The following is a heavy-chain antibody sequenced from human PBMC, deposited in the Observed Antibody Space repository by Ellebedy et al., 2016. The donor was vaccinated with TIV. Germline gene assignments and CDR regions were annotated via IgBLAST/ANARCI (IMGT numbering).Heavy chain of an antibody. D-gene: IGHD5-12*01. CDR3: AREDRSARRGVATTPHFDY. J-gene: IGHJ4*02. CDR2: IIPIFGTA. CDR1: GGTFSSYA. V-gene: IGHV1-69*13. Sequence: AASVKVSCKASGGTFSSYAISWARQAPGQGLEWMGGIIPIFGTANYAQKFQGRVTITADESTSTAYMELSSLRSEDPAVYYWAREDRSARRGVATTPHFDYWGQGTLVTVSS.